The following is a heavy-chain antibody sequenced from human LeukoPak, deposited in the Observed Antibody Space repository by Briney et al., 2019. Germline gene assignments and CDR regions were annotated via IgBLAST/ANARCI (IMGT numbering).Heavy chain of an antibody. CDR3: ARAGTYYYDSSGYGY. Sequence: PGGSLRLSCAASGFTFSSYAMSWVRQAPVKGLEWVSGISGSGGSTYYADSVKGRFTISRDNSKNTQYLQMNSLRAEDTAVYYCARAGTYYYDSSGYGYWGQGTLVTVSS. CDR2: ISGSGGST. CDR1: GFTFSSYA. D-gene: IGHD3-22*01. J-gene: IGHJ4*02. V-gene: IGHV3-23*01.